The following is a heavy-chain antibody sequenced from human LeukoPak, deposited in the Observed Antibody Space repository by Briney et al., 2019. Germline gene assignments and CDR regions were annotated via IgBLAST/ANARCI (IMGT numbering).Heavy chain of an antibody. CDR1: GFTFSTYG. V-gene: IGHV3-48*01. CDR2: ISGSSSAI. D-gene: IGHD5-12*01. CDR3: ATYSGYDRIFDY. Sequence: GGSLRLSCAASGFTFSTYGMNWVRQAPGKGLEWVSYISGSSSAIYYTDSVKGRFTISRDNAKKSVLLQMNGLRAEDTAVYYCATYSGYDRIFDYWGQGTLVTVSS. J-gene: IGHJ4*02.